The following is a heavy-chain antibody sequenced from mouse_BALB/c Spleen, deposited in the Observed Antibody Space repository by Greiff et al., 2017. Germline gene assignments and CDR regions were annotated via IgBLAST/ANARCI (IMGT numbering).Heavy chain of an antibody. D-gene: IGHD1-1*01. Sequence: QVQLQQPGAELVKPGASVKLSCKASGYTFTSYWMHWVKQRPGQGLEWIGEINPSNGRTNYNEKFKSKATLTVDKSSSTAYMQLSSLTSEDSAVYYCARVDYGSGYDYWGQGTTLTVSS. CDR1: GYTFTSYW. J-gene: IGHJ2*01. CDR3: ARVDYGSGYDY. CDR2: INPSNGRT. V-gene: IGHV1S81*02.